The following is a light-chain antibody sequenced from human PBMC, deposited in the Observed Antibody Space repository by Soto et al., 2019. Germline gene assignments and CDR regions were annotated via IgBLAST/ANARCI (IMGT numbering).Light chain of an antibody. CDR3: QQYGSAPTWT. CDR1: QSVSSSY. V-gene: IGKV3-20*01. J-gene: IGKJ1*01. CDR2: GAS. Sequence: IVLTQSTATQSLSPGERAPLSCSASQSVSSSYLAWYQQKTGQAPRLLIYGASSRATGIPDRFSGSGSGTDFTLTISRLEPEDFAVYYCQQYGSAPTWTFGQGTKVDTK.